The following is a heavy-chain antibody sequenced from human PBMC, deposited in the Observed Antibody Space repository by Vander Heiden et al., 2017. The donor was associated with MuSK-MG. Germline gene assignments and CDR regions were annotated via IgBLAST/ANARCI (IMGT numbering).Heavy chain of an antibody. J-gene: IGHJ4*02. V-gene: IGHV6-1*01. Sequence: QVQLQQSGPGLVKPSQTLPLTCAISGDSVTSNTAAWNWFRQSPSRGLEWLGRTYYRSKWYDDYAVSVKSRITINPDTSKNQVSLKLNSVTPEDTAVYYCARGATGYFDYWGQGTLVTVSS. D-gene: IGHD1-1*01. CDR2: TYYRSKWYD. CDR1: GDSVTSNTAA. CDR3: ARGATGYFDY.